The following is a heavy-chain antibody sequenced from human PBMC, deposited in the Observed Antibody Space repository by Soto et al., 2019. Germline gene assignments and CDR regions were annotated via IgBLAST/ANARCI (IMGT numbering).Heavy chain of an antibody. Sequence: QEQLVESGGGVVQPGTSLRLSCAASGFTFSNYGMHWVRQAPGKGLEWASVIWYDGRNKDYADSVKGRFSISRDNSKNTVYLEMNSLRADDTALYYCARDCGGPTRTSTVAPDYWGQGTLVTVSS. CDR3: ARDCGGPTRTSTVAPDY. CDR2: IWYDGRNK. J-gene: IGHJ4*02. D-gene: IGHD2-21*01. V-gene: IGHV3-33*01. CDR1: GFTFSNYG.